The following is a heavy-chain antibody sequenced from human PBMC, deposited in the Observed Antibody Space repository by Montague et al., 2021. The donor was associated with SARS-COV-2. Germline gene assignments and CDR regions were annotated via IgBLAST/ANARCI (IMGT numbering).Heavy chain of an antibody. CDR2: IYYSGYT. V-gene: IGHV4-39*07. CDR3: ARSGSWGIFDP. J-gene: IGHJ5*02. CDR1: GGSISSSSYY. D-gene: IGHD6-13*01. Sequence: SETLSLTCTVSGGSISSSSYYWGWIRQPPGKGLEWIGSIYYSGYTHYNPSLKSRVTISVDTSKSHFSLRLSSVTAADTAVYYCARSGSWGIFDPWGQGTLVIVSS.